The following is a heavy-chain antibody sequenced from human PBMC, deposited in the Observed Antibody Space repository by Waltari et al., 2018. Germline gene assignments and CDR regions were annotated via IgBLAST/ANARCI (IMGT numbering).Heavy chain of an antibody. CDR2: ISYDGSNK. D-gene: IGHD1-26*01. Sequence: QVQLVESGGGVVQPGRSLRLSCAASGFTFSSYAMHWVRQAPGKGLEWVAVISYDGSNKYYADSGKGRFTISRDNSKNTLYLQMNSLRAEDTAVYYCARDCGSYYAYYGMDVWGQGTTVTVSS. CDR1: GFTFSSYA. CDR3: ARDCGSYYAYYGMDV. J-gene: IGHJ6*02. V-gene: IGHV3-30-3*01.